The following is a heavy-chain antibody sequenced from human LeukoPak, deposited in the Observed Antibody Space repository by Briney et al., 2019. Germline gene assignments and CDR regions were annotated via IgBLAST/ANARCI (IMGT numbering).Heavy chain of an antibody. CDR3: AREDSSGYYIDKSHQDY. D-gene: IGHD3-22*01. CDR2: ISYDGSNK. Sequence: GGSLRLSCAASGFTFSSYDMHWVRQAPGKGLEWVAVISYDGSNKYYADSVKGRFTISRDNSKNTLYLQMNSLRAEDTAVYYCAREDSSGYYIDKSHQDYWGQGTLVTVSS. CDR1: GFTFSSYD. V-gene: IGHV3-30-3*01. J-gene: IGHJ4*02.